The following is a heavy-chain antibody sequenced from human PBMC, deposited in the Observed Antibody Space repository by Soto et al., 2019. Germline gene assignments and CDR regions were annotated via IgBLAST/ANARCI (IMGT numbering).Heavy chain of an antibody. CDR2: IKSKTDGGTT. D-gene: IGHD3-10*01. CDR1: GFTFSNAW. Sequence: GGSLRLSCAASGFTFSNAWMNWVRQAPGKGLEWVGRIKSKTDGGTTDYAAPVKGRFTISRDDSKNTLYLQMNSLKTEDTAVYYCTTYGWVRGADYYFDYWGQGTLVTVSS. CDR3: TTYGWVRGADYYFDY. J-gene: IGHJ4*02. V-gene: IGHV3-15*07.